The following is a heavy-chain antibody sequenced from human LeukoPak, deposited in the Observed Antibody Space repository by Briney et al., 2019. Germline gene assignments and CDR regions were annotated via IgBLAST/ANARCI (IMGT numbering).Heavy chain of an antibody. D-gene: IGHD3-9*01. Sequence: SETLSLTCAVYGGSFSGYYWSWIRQPAGKGLEWIGRIYTSGSTNYNPSLKSRVTISVDTSKNQFSQKLSSVTAADTAVYYCARDLKLRYFDWRTKSDAFDIWGQGTLVTVSS. CDR2: IYTSGST. CDR1: GGSFSGYY. J-gene: IGHJ3*02. V-gene: IGHV4-4*07. CDR3: ARDLKLRYFDWRTKSDAFDI.